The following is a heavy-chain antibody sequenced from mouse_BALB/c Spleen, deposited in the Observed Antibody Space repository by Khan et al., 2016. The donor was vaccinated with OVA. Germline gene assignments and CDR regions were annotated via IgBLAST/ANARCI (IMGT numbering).Heavy chain of an antibody. V-gene: IGHV5-6-4*01. CDR1: GFTFSSYS. D-gene: IGHD1-1*01. CDR3: TRDRNYYGSSFYFDY. CDR2: ITSGGSYT. Sequence: EVELVESGGGLVKPGGSLRLSCEASGFTFSSYSMSRVRQTPEKRLEWVATITSGGSYTYYPDSVQGRFTISRDNAKNTLYLQMSSLKSEDTAIYYCTRDRNYYGSSFYFDYWGQGTTLTVSS. J-gene: IGHJ2*01.